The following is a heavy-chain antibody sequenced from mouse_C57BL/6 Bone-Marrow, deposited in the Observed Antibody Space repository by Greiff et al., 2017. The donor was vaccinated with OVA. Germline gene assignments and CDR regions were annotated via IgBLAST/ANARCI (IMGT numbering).Heavy chain of an antibody. V-gene: IGHV1-64*01. Sequence: QVQLQQPGAELVKPGASVKLSCKASGYTFTSYWMHWVKQRPGQGLEWIGMIHPNSGSTNYNEKFKSKATLTVDKSSSTAYMQLSSLTSEDSAVYYCARRDYGTKLFAYWGQGTLVTVSA. D-gene: IGHD1-1*01. CDR1: GYTFTSYW. CDR3: ARRDYGTKLFAY. CDR2: IHPNSGST. J-gene: IGHJ3*01.